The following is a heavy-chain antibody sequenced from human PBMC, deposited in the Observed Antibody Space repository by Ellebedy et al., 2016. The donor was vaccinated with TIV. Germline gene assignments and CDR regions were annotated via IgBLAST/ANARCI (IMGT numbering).Heavy chain of an antibody. D-gene: IGHD3-22*01. Sequence: GESLKISCAASGFTFNSYWMSWVRQAPGKGLEWVANINQDGSQIYYVDSVKGRFTISRDNAKNSLYLQMNSLRVEDRAVYHCAREGAYGDYSPGYYGMDVWGQGTTVTVSS. CDR3: AREGAYGDYSPGYYGMDV. J-gene: IGHJ6*02. V-gene: IGHV3-7*03. CDR1: GFTFNSYW. CDR2: INQDGSQI.